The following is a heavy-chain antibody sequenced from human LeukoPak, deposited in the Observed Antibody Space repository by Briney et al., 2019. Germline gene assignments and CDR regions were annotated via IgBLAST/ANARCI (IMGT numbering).Heavy chain of an antibody. CDR1: GFTVSSNY. J-gene: IGHJ3*02. CDR3: ATTATPGSFAFDI. Sequence: PGGSLRLSCAASGFTVSSNYMSWVRQAPGKGLEWVSVIYSGGSTYYADSVKGRFTMPRDNSENTLYLQMNSLRAEDTAVYYCATTATPGSFAFDIRGQGTMVTVSS. CDR2: IYSGGST. D-gene: IGHD1-14*01. V-gene: IGHV3-53*01.